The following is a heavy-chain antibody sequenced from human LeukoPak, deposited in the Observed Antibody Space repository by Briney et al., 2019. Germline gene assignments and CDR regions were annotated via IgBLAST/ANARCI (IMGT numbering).Heavy chain of an antibody. Sequence: PGGSLRLSCAASGFTFSTYAIHWVRQAPGKGLEWVAVISYDGINKYYADSVKGRFTISRDNSKNTLYLQMNSLRAEDTAVYYCARDQNGNTDFDYWGQGTLVTVSS. V-gene: IGHV3-30*04. J-gene: IGHJ4*02. D-gene: IGHD1-7*01. CDR3: ARDQNGNTDFDY. CDR1: GFTFSTYA. CDR2: ISYDGINK.